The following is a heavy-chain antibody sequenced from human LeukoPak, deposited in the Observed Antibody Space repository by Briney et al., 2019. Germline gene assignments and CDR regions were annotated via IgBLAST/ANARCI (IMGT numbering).Heavy chain of an antibody. J-gene: IGHJ4*02. V-gene: IGHV3-53*01. CDR1: GFTVSSNY. CDR2: IYSGGST. CDR3: TRRFDS. Sequence: GGSLRLSCAASGFTVSSNYMSWVRQAPGKGLEWVSVIYSGGSTYYADSVKGRFTMSRDEAKNSLHLQMNSLRDEDTAVYYCTRRFDSWGQGVLVTVSS.